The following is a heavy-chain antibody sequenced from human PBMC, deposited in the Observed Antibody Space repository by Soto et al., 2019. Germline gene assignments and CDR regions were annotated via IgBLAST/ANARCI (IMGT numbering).Heavy chain of an antibody. CDR1: GFTFNRYN. J-gene: IGHJ5*02. CDR2: ISSSSSYI. D-gene: IGHD6-19*01. CDR3: AKDGYSSLGGWFDP. Sequence: VGSLRLSCAASGFTFNRYNMNWVRQAPGKGLEWVSSISSSSSYIFYADSVKGRFTISRDNAKNSLYLQMNSLRAEDTAVYYCAKDGYSSLGGWFDPWGQGTLVTVSS. V-gene: IGHV3-21*04.